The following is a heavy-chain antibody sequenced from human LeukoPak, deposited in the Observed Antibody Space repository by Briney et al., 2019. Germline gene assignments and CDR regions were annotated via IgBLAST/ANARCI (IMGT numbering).Heavy chain of an antibody. J-gene: IGHJ4*02. D-gene: IGHD3-22*01. CDR2: ISGSGGST. V-gene: IGHV3-23*01. Sequence: GGSLRLSCAASGFTFSSYAMSWVRQAPGKGLEWVSAISGSGGSTYYADSVKGRFTISRDNPKNTLYLQMNSLRAEDTAVYYCAKDGITMIVVAHYFDYWGQGTLVTVSS. CDR3: AKDGITMIVVAHYFDY. CDR1: GFTFSSYA.